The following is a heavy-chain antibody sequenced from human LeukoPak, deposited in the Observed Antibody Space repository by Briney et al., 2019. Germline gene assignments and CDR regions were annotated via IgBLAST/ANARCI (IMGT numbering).Heavy chain of an antibody. CDR2: SSSSGNTI. CDR3: AKRPRAVAEAYFDY. J-gene: IGHJ4*02. CDR1: GFTFSSYE. Sequence: PGGSLRLSCAASGFTFSSYEMNWVRQAPGKGLEWVSYSSSSGNTIYYADSVKGRFTISRDSSKNTLYLQMNSLRAEDTAVYYCAKRPRAVAEAYFDYWGQGTLVTVSS. D-gene: IGHD6-19*01. V-gene: IGHV3-48*03.